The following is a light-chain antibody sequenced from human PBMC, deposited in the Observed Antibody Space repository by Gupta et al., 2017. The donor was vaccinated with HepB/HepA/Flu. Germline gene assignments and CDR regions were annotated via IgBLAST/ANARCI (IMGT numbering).Light chain of an antibody. V-gene: IGLV3-25*03. CDR2: KDN. CDR3: QSPDSTASYGV. Sequence: SYELTQPPSVSVSPGQTARNTCSGDALPKQYAYWYQQKSGQAPVLVIDKDNERPSGIPERFSGSSSGTTATLTISGVQAEDEADYHCQSPDSTASYGVFGGGTKLTVL. CDR1: ALPKQY. J-gene: IGLJ3*02.